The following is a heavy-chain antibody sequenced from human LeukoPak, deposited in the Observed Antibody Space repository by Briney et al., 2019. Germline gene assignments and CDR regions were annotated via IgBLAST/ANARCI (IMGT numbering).Heavy chain of an antibody. CDR3: ARPKRDYFDSSGHFDY. J-gene: IGHJ4*02. V-gene: IGHV4-38-2*02. CDR2: IYHSGST. D-gene: IGHD3-22*01. CDR1: GYSISSGYY. Sequence: SETLSLTCTVSGYSISSGYYWGWIRQPPGKGLEWIGSIYHSGSTYYNPSLKSRVTISVDTSKNQFSLKLSSVTAADTAVYYCARPKRDYFDSSGHFDYWGQGTLVTVSS.